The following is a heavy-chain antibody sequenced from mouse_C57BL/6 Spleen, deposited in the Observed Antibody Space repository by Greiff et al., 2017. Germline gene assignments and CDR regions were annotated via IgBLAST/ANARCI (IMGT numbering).Heavy chain of an antibody. CDR2: IYPRSGNT. Sequence: QVHVKQSGAELARPGASVKLSCKASGYTFTSYGISWVKQRTGQGLEWIGEIYPRSGNTYYNEKFKGKATLTADKSSTAYMELRSLTSEDSAVYFCARRDYDEVVDYWGQGTTLTVSS. CDR1: GYTFTSYG. CDR3: ARRDYDEVVDY. D-gene: IGHD2-4*01. J-gene: IGHJ2*01. V-gene: IGHV1-81*01.